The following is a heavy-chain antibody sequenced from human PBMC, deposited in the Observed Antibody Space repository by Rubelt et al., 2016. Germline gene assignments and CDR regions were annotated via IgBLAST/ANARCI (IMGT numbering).Heavy chain of an antibody. Sequence: QVQLQQWGAGLLKPSETLSLTCAVYGWSFSGYYWSWIRQPPGKGLEWIGEINHGGSTNCNPSRKGGVTITGDTSKNQVSLKLSSVTAADTAVYYCARARGRYGMDVWGQGTTVTVSS. J-gene: IGHJ6*02. V-gene: IGHV4-34*01. D-gene: IGHD1-26*01. CDR3: ARARGRYGMDV. CDR1: GWSFSGYY. CDR2: INHGGST.